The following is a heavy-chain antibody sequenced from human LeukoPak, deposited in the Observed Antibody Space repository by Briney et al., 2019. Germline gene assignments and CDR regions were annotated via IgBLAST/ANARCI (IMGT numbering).Heavy chain of an antibody. CDR1: GGSFSGYY. V-gene: IGHV4-34*01. J-gene: IGHJ3*02. Sequence: SETLSLTCAVYGGSFSGYYWSWIRQPPGKGLEWIGEINHSGSTNYNPSLKSRVTISVDTSKNQFSLKLSSVTAADTAVYYCASALVVGADAFDIWGQGTMVTVSS. D-gene: IGHD1-26*01. CDR2: INHSGST. CDR3: ASALVVGADAFDI.